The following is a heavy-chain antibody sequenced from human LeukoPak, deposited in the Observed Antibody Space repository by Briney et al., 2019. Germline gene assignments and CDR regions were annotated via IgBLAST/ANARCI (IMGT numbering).Heavy chain of an antibody. D-gene: IGHD2-2*01. CDR3: AKDQRVDRDWFDP. Sequence: GGSLRLSCAASGFTFSSYGMHWVRQAPGKGLEWVAFIRYDGSNKYYADSVKGRFTISRDNSKNTLYLQMNSLRAEDTAVYYCAKDQRVDRDWFDPWGQGTLVTVSS. CDR2: IRYDGSNK. J-gene: IGHJ5*02. CDR1: GFTFSSYG. V-gene: IGHV3-30*02.